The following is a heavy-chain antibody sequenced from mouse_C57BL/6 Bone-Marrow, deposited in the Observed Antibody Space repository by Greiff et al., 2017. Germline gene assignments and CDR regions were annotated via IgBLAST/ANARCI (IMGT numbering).Heavy chain of an antibody. J-gene: IGHJ2*01. CDR3: ARSSTVFYYFDY. Sequence: VQVLESGAELVKPGASVKMSCKASGYTFTTYPIGWMKQNPGQSLEWIGNFHPYNDNTKYNEKFKGKATLTVEKSSNTVYLELSRLTSDDSAVYYCARSSTVFYYFDYWGQGTTLTVSS. D-gene: IGHD1-1*01. CDR2: FHPYNDNT. V-gene: IGHV1-47*01. CDR1: GYTFTTYP.